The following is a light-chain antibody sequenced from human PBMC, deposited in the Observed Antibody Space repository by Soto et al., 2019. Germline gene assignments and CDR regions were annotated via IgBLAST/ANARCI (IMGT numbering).Light chain of an antibody. Sequence: QSALTQPASVSGSPGQSITISFTGTSSDVGGYNYVSWYQKHPGKATKLMIYDVSNRPSGVSNRFSGSKSGNTASLTISGFQAEDEADYYCSSYTSSSTLYVFGTETKVTVL. CDR2: DVS. CDR1: SSDVGGYNY. V-gene: IGLV2-14*03. CDR3: SSYTSSSTLYV. J-gene: IGLJ1*01.